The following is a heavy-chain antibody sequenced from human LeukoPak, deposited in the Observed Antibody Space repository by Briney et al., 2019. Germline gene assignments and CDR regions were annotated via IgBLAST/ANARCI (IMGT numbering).Heavy chain of an antibody. Sequence: GGSLRLSCAASGFTFTNYAMTWVRQAPGKGLEWVSVISGSGGSTYYTDSVKGRFTISRDNSKNTLYLQMNSLRAEDTAVYYCAPHIAAADYWGQGTLVTVSS. J-gene: IGHJ4*02. CDR2: ISGSGGST. D-gene: IGHD6-13*01. CDR3: APHIAAADY. V-gene: IGHV3-23*01. CDR1: GFTFTNYA.